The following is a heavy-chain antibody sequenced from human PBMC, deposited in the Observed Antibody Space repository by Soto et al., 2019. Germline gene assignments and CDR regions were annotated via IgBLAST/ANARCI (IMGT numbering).Heavy chain of an antibody. CDR3: VGSLDTAMVRDFDY. CDR1: GGTFSSYY. D-gene: IGHD5-18*01. J-gene: IGHJ4*02. V-gene: IGHV4-34*08. CDR2: INHSGST. Sequence: SETLSLTCAVYGGTFSSYYWSWIRQPPGKGLEWIGEINHSGSTNYNPSLKSRVTISVDTSKNQFSLKLSSVTAADTAVYYCVGSLDTAMVRDFDYWGQGTLVTVSS.